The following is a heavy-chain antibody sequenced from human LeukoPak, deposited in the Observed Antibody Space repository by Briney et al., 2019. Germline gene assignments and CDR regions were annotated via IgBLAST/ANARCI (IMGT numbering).Heavy chain of an antibody. J-gene: IGHJ1*01. CDR2: INPDGSIR. V-gene: IGHV3-74*03. CDR3: ATAHQFSFQD. Sequence: GGSLRLSCAASGLTFSTYWMHWVRQAPGKGLAWVARINPDGSIRTYANSVQGRVTISRDTAKDTLFLQMNSLRAEDTAVYYCATAHQFSFQDWGQGTLVTVSS. D-gene: IGHD2-2*01. CDR1: GLTFSTYW.